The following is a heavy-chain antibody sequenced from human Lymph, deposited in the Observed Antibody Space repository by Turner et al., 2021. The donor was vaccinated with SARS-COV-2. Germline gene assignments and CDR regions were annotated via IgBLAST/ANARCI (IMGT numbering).Heavy chain of an antibody. J-gene: IGHJ4*02. CDR2: ISFDGSNK. Sequence: QVQLVESGGGVVQPGRSLRLSCAASGFTFNNYGINWVRQAPGKGLEWVAVISFDGSNKYYADSVKGRFTISRDNTNNTLYLQMNSLRVEDTAVYYCAKGGGSGYLNFDYWGQGTLVTVSS. CDR1: GFTFNNYG. D-gene: IGHD3-3*01. V-gene: IGHV3-30*18. CDR3: AKGGGSGYLNFDY.